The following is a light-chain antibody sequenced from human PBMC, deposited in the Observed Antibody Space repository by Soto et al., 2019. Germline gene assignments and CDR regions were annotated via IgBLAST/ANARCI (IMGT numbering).Light chain of an antibody. Sequence: DIQMTQSPSTLSTSVGDRITITCRASRSISTWLAWYQQKPGKAPKLLIYKASSLGNGVPSRFGGTGSGTEFTLTISSLQPDDFATYYCQHRLSFGGGTKLEI. CDR1: RSISTW. CDR3: QHRLS. V-gene: IGKV1-5*03. J-gene: IGKJ4*01. CDR2: KAS.